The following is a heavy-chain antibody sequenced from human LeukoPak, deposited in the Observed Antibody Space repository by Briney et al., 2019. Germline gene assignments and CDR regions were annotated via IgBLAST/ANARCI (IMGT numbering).Heavy chain of an antibody. D-gene: IGHD3-10*01. Sequence: SETLSLTCTVSGYSISSGYYWGWIRQPPGKGLEWIGSIYHSGSTYYNPSLKSRVTISVDTSKNQFSLKLSSVTAADMAVYYCARGQWFRAFWSRGTPVTVSS. V-gene: IGHV4-38-2*02. J-gene: IGHJ4*02. CDR2: IYHSGST. CDR3: ARGQWFRAF. CDR1: GYSISSGYY.